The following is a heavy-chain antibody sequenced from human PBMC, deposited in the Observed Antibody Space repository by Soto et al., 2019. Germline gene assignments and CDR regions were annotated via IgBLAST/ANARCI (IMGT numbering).Heavy chain of an antibody. J-gene: IGHJ3*02. Sequence: GGSLRLSCAASGFTFSSYSMNWVRQAPGKGLEWVSYISSSSTIYYADSVKGRFTISRDNAKNSLYLQMNSLRDEDTAVYYCARDRSINDAFDIWGQGTMVTVSS. CDR1: GFTFSSYS. CDR3: ARDRSINDAFDI. D-gene: IGHD2-21*01. CDR2: ISSSSTI. V-gene: IGHV3-48*02.